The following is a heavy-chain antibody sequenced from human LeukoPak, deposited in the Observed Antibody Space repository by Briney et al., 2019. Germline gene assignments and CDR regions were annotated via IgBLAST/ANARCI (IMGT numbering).Heavy chain of an antibody. V-gene: IGHV1-18*01. J-gene: IGHJ3*02. Sequence: ASVKVSCKASGYTFTSYGISWVRQAPGQGPEWMGWISAYNGNTNYAQKLQGRVTMTTDTSTSTAYMELRSLRSDDTAVYYCAREGPNYDFWSGYYEDAFDIWGQGTMVTVSS. D-gene: IGHD3-3*01. CDR2: ISAYNGNT. CDR3: AREGPNYDFWSGYYEDAFDI. CDR1: GYTFTSYG.